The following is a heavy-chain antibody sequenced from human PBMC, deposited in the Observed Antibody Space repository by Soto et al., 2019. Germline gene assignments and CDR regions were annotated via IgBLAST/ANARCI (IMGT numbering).Heavy chain of an antibody. J-gene: IGHJ5*02. Sequence: QVQLQESGPGLVKPSQTLSLTCTVSGGSISIGGYYWRCIRQHQGKGLEWIGYIYDSGSTYYNPALKSRVSISVDTSKNQFSLKLNSVTAADTAVYYCARETPPTTVTIDPWGQGTLVTVSS. V-gene: IGHV4-31*03. CDR2: IYDSGST. CDR3: ARETPPTTVTIDP. CDR1: GGSISIGGYY. D-gene: IGHD4-17*01.